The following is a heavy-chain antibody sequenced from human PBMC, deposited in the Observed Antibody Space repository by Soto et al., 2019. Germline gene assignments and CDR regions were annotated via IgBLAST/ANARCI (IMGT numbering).Heavy chain of an antibody. CDR2: IYYSGST. CDR3: AREVVSPAAMYGNNYYYYYMDV. D-gene: IGHD2-2*01. J-gene: IGHJ6*03. Sequence: SETLSLTCTVSGGSISSYYWSWIRQPPGKGLEWIGYIYYSGSTNYNPSLKSRVTISVDTSKNQFSLKLSSVTTADTAVYYCAREVVSPAAMYGNNYYYYYMDVWGKGTTVTVSS. CDR1: GGSISSYY. V-gene: IGHV4-59*01.